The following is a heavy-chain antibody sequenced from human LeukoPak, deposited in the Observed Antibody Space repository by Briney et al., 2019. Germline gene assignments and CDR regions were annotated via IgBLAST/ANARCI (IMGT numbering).Heavy chain of an antibody. Sequence: GGSLRLSCAASGFTFSSYWMSWVRQAPGKGLEWVANIKQDGSEKYYVDSVKGRFTISRDNAKNSLYLQMNSLRAEDTAVYYCAKQYYYGSGSYSAFDIWGQGTMVTVSS. CDR3: AKQYYYGSGSYSAFDI. CDR2: IKQDGSEK. V-gene: IGHV3-7*01. D-gene: IGHD3-10*01. CDR1: GFTFSSYW. J-gene: IGHJ3*02.